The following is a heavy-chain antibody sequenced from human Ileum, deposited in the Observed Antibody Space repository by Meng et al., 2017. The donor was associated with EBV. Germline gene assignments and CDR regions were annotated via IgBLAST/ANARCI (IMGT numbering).Heavy chain of an antibody. Sequence: QVQLVQSGADAKKPXASMKVSCKASGYTFTNYGITWVRQAPGQGLEWMGWINAYNGDTNYAQTLQGRVTMTTDTSTSTAYMELRSLRSDDTAVYYCARVEVGITSGDYWGQGTLVTVSS. D-gene: IGHD1-26*01. CDR3: ARVEVGITSGDY. V-gene: IGHV1-18*01. J-gene: IGHJ4*02. CDR1: GYTFTNYG. CDR2: INAYNGDT.